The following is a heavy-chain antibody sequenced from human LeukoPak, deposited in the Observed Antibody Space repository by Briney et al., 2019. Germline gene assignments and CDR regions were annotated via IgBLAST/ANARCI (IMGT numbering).Heavy chain of an antibody. V-gene: IGHV3-66*02. J-gene: IGHJ4*02. Sequence: GGSLRLSCAASGFTVSSNYMSWVRQAPGKGLEWVSVIYSGGSTYYAGSVKGRFTISRDNSKNTLYLQMNSLRAEDTAVYYCARTGPRFGVDYWGQGTLVTVSS. CDR3: ARTGPRFGVDY. CDR1: GFTVSSNY. CDR2: IYSGGST. D-gene: IGHD1-14*01.